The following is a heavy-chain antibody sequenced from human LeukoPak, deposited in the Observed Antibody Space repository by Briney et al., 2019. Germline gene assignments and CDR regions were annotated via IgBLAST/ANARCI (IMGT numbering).Heavy chain of an antibody. CDR3: ARVMALGMPAHAFDI. D-gene: IGHD2-2*01. CDR1: GYTFTGYY. Sequence: ASVKVSCKASGYTFTGYYMHWVRQAPGQELEWMGWINPNSGGTNYAQKFQGRVTMTRDTSISTAYMELSRLRSDDTAVYYCARVMALGMPAHAFDIWGQGTMVTVSS. J-gene: IGHJ3*02. V-gene: IGHV1-2*02. CDR2: INPNSGGT.